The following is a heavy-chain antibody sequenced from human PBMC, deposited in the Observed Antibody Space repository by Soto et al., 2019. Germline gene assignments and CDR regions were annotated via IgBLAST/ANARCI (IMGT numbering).Heavy chain of an antibody. CDR3: ASPARYCSGGSCYYDY. Sequence: QLQLQESGPGLVKPSETLSLTCTVSGGSISSSSYYWGWIRQPPGKGLEWIGSIYYSGSTYYNPSLKSRVSISVDTSKNQCSLKLSSVTAADTAVYYCASPARYCSGGSCYYDYWGQGTLVTVSS. CDR2: IYYSGST. D-gene: IGHD2-15*01. CDR1: GGSISSSSYY. J-gene: IGHJ4*02. V-gene: IGHV4-39*01.